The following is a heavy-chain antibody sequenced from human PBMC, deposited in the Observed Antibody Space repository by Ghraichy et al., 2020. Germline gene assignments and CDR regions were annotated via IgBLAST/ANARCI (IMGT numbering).Heavy chain of an antibody. CDR3: AKVGYCSSTSCYRAFDY. V-gene: IGHV3-23*01. CDR2: ISGSGGYT. CDR1: GFTFSSFA. J-gene: IGHJ4*02. D-gene: IGHD2-2*03. Sequence: ETLSLTCAASGFTFSSFAMSWVRQAPGKGLEWVSAISGSGGYTYYADSVKGRFTISRDNSKNTLFLQMNSLRAYDTAVYYCAKVGYCSSTSCYRAFDYWGQGTLVTVSS.